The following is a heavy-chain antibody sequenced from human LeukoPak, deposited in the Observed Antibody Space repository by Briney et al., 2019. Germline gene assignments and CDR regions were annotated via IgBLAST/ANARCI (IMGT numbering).Heavy chain of an antibody. CDR2: ISGSGGST. J-gene: IGHJ6*02. CDR1: GFTFSSYA. V-gene: IGHV3-23*01. D-gene: IGHD6-13*01. CDR3: ANLQDSSSWYSSHYYYYGMDV. Sequence: PGGSLRLSCAASGFTFSSYAMSWVRQAPGKGLEWVSAISGSGGSTYYADSVKGRFTISRDNAKNSLYLQMNSLRAEDTAVYYCANLQDSSSWYSSHYYYYGMDVWGQGTTVTVSS.